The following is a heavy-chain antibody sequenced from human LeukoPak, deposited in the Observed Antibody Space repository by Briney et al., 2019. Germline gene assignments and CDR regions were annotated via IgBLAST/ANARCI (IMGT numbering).Heavy chain of an antibody. CDR2: IWYYGSNK. J-gene: IGHJ4*02. Sequence: GRSLRLSCAASGFTFSSYGMHWVRQAPDKGLEWVAVIWYYGSNKYYADSVKGRFTISTDNSKNTLYLQMNILRAEDTAKYYCTKDRPNYYGSNGHYYRQNGDFWGQGTLSPSP. D-gene: IGHD3-22*01. CDR1: GFTFSSYG. CDR3: TKDRPNYYGSNGHYYRQNGDF. V-gene: IGHV3-33*06.